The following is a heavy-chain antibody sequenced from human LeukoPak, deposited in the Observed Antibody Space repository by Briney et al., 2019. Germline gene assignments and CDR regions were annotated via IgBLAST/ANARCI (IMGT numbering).Heavy chain of an antibody. D-gene: IGHD6-13*01. CDR3: AKGMAAAGTDAFDI. J-gene: IGHJ3*02. CDR1: GFTFDVYA. V-gene: IGHV3-9*01. Sequence: PGRSLRLSCAASGFTFDVYAMHWVRQAPGKGLEWVSGISWNSGTIGYTDSVKGRFTISRDNAKNSLYLQMNSPRAEDTALYYCAKGMAAAGTDAFDIWGQGTMVTVSS. CDR2: ISWNSGTI.